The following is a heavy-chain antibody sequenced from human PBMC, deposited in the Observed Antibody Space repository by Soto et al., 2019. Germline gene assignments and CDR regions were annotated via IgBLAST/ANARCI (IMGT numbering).Heavy chain of an antibody. CDR3: ARGRGRYSSGWSWFDP. V-gene: IGHV4-4*02. CDR2: IFQSGST. D-gene: IGHD6-19*01. CDR1: GGTIRSPDW. Sequence: SETLSLTCGVSGGTIRSPDWWTWVRQPPGKGLEWIGEIFQSGSTNYTPSLESRVTISVDKSKNQFSLTLTSVTAADTAVYFRARGRGRYSSGWSWFDPWGQGILVTAPQ. J-gene: IGHJ5*02.